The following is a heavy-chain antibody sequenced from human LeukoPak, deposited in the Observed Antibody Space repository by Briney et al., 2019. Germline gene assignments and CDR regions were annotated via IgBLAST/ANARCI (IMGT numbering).Heavy chain of an antibody. D-gene: IGHD3-3*01. CDR2: ISAYNGNT. CDR1: GYTFTSYG. CDR3: ARGGSPNYDFWSGYNNWFDP. J-gene: IGHJ5*02. V-gene: IGHV1-18*01. Sequence: ASVKVSCKASGYTFTSYGISWVRQAPGQGLERMGWISAYNGNTNYAQKLQGRVTMTTDTSTSTAYMELRSLRSDDTAVYYRARGGSPNYDFWSGYNNWFDPWGQGTLVTVSS.